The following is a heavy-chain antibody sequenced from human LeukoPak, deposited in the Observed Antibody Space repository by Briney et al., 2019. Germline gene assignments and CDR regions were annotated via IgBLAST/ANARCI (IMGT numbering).Heavy chain of an antibody. Sequence: GGSLRLSCAASGFTFSSRGMNWVRQAPGKGLEWVSGISPNGVITYYADSVKGRFTISRDNSKGTVYLQMNSLRPEDTAVYYCAKDDAWLQYGDWGRGTLVTVSS. D-gene: IGHD5-24*01. CDR2: ISPNGVIT. CDR3: AKDDAWLQYGD. V-gene: IGHV3-23*01. CDR1: GFTFSSRG. J-gene: IGHJ4*02.